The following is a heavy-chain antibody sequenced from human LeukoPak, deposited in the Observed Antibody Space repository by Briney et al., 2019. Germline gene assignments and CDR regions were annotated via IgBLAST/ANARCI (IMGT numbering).Heavy chain of an antibody. J-gene: IGHJ6*03. CDR3: ARGEYYYDTPTGGYYYYMDV. CDR2: INPSGGRT. Sequence: ASVKVSCKASGYTFTSYYMHWVRQAPGQGLEWMGIINPSGGRTSYAQKFQGRVTITADESTSTAYMELSSLRSEDTAVYYCARGEYYYDTPTGGYYYYMDVWGKGTTVTISS. V-gene: IGHV1-46*01. D-gene: IGHD3-22*01. CDR1: GYTFTSYY.